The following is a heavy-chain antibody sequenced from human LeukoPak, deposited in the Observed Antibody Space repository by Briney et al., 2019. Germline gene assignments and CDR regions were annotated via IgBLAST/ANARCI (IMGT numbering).Heavy chain of an antibody. J-gene: IGHJ6*02. CDR3: ARHMIAVAGLGGMDV. CDR1: GASISTYF. V-gene: IGHV4-4*07. D-gene: IGHD6-19*01. CDR2: VYASGTP. Sequence: SETLSLTCIVSGASISTYFWSWIRQSAEKGLEWIGRVYASGTPKYNSSLKSRLTMSVDTSKNQISLSLNSVTAADTAVYYCARHMIAVAGLGGMDVWGQGTTVTVSS.